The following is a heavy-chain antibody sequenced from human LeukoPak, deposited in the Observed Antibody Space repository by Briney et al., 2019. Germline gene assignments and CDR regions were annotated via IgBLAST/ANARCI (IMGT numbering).Heavy chain of an antibody. CDR3: ARVLNDSSGYNYPY. J-gene: IGHJ4*02. D-gene: IGHD3-22*01. CDR2: INPNSGGT. V-gene: IGHV1-2*02. CDR1: GYTFTGYY. Sequence: ASVNVSCKASGYTFTGYYMHWVRQAPGEGLEWMGWINPNSGGTNYEQKFQGRVTMTRDTSISTAYMELSRLRSDDTAVYYCARVLNDSSGYNYPYWGQGTLVTVSS.